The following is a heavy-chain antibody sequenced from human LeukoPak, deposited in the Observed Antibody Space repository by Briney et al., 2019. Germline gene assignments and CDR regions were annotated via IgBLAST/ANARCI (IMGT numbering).Heavy chain of an antibody. J-gene: IGHJ6*03. V-gene: IGHV3-23*01. Sequence: GGSLRLSCAASGFTFSTYSMSWVRQAPGKGLEWVSSVSGNGGRTYYADSVKGRFTISRDNSKNTLYPQVDSLRAEDTAIFYCAKEIRPGFYYMDVWGRGTTVTVSS. D-gene: IGHD3-9*01. CDR1: GFTFSTYS. CDR2: VSGNGGRT. CDR3: AKEIRPGFYYMDV.